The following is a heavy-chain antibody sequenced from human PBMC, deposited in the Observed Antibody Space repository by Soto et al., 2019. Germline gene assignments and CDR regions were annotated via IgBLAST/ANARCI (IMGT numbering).Heavy chain of an antibody. CDR3: AKGNLPSYCYGMDV. J-gene: IGHJ6*02. Sequence: EVQLLESGGGLVQPGGSLRLSCAASGFTFSSYAMSWVRQAPGKGLEWVSAISGSGGSTYYADSVKGRFTISRDNSKTPLYLQMNSLRAEDTAVYYCAKGNLPSYCYGMDVWGQGTTVTVSS. CDR2: ISGSGGST. CDR1: GFTFSSYA. V-gene: IGHV3-23*01.